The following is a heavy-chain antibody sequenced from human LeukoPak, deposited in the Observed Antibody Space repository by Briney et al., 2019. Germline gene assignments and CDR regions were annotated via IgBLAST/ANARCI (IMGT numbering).Heavy chain of an antibody. CDR3: ARGVVPAASYNWFDP. CDR1: GYSFTNYW. Sequence: GESLKISCKDSGYSFTNYWIGWVRQMPGKGLEWMGIIYPGDSDTRYSPSFQGQVTISADKSISTAYLQWSSLKASDTAMYYCARGVVPAASYNWFDPWGQGTLVTVSS. D-gene: IGHD2-2*01. CDR2: IYPGDSDT. V-gene: IGHV5-51*01. J-gene: IGHJ5*02.